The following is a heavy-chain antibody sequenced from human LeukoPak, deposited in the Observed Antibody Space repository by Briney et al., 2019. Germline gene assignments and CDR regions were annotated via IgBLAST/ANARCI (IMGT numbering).Heavy chain of an antibody. CDR2: IYTSGNT. CDR1: GASVGDYY. J-gene: IGHJ4*02. Sequence: PSETLSLTCTVSGASVGDYYWSWIRQAAGKGLEWLGRIYTSGNTIYNPSLRSRVTISVDVSKNQFSLRLISMTAADTGIYYCAVDNRDFWGQGTLVTVSS. CDR3: AVDNRDF. V-gene: IGHV4-4*07. D-gene: IGHD2/OR15-2a*01.